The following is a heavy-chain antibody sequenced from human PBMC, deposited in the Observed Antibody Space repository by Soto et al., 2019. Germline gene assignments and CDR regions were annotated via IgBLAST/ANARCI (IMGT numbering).Heavy chain of an antibody. J-gene: IGHJ4*02. CDR1: GGTFSSYT. V-gene: IGHV1-69*02. D-gene: IGHD3-16*02. Sequence: GASVKVSCKASGGTFSSYTISWVRQAPGQGLEWMGRIIPILGIANYAQKFQGRVTITADKSTSTAYMELSSLRSEDTAVYYCARAFGSPPYDYIWGSYRALDYWGQGTLVTVSS. CDR3: ARAFGSPPYDYIWGSYRALDY. CDR2: IIPILGIA.